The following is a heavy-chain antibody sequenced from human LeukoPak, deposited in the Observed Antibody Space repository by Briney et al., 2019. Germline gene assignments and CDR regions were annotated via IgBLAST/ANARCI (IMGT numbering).Heavy chain of an antibody. CDR2: IRYDGSNK. Sequence: PGGSLRLSCAASGFTFSSYGMHWVRQAPGKGLEGVAFIRYDGSNKYYADSVKGRFTISRDNSKNTLYLQMNSLRAEDTAVYYCAKDYDYVWGSYGWYFQHWGQGTLVTVSS. D-gene: IGHD3-16*02. CDR1: GFTFSSYG. V-gene: IGHV3-30*02. CDR3: AKDYDYVWGSYGWYFQH. J-gene: IGHJ1*01.